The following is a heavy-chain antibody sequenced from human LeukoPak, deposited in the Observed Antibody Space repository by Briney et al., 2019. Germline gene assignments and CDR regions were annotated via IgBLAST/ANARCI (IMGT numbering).Heavy chain of an antibody. V-gene: IGHV1-18*01. CDR3: VRDYYDSSGSTPGY. CDR1: GYAFTSYG. J-gene: IGHJ4*02. D-gene: IGHD3-22*01. CDR2: ISAYNGNT. Sequence: VASVKVSCKVSGYAFTSYGISWVRQAPGQGLEWMGWISAYNGNTNFAQKLQGRITMTTDTSTSTAYMELRSLRSDDTAVYYCVRDYYDSSGSTPGYWGQGTLVTVSS.